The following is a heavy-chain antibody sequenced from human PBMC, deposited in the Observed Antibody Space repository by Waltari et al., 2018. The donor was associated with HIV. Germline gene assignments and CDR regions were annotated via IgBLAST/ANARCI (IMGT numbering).Heavy chain of an antibody. CDR1: GGSISSGTYY. J-gene: IGHJ3*01. Sequence: QVQLQESGPGLVKPSQNLSFTCTVSGGSISSGTYYWSWIRQPPGKGLEWIGYIYYTGSTYYSPSLKCRVTISVDTSNIQFSLMLSSVSAADTAVYYCARTSETDAFDLWGQGTLVSVSS. D-gene: IGHD3-10*01. V-gene: IGHV4-31*03. CDR2: IYYTGST. CDR3: ARTSETDAFDL.